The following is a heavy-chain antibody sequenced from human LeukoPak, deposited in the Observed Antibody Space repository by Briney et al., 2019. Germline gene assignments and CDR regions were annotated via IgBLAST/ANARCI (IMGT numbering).Heavy chain of an antibody. Sequence: LETLSLTCAVYGGSFSGYYWSWIRQPPGKGLEWIGEINHSGSTNYNPSLKSRVTISVDTSKNQFSLKLSSVTAADTAVYYCARGRYCGGDCYPTPFDYWGQGTLVTVSS. CDR1: GGSFSGYY. V-gene: IGHV4-34*01. D-gene: IGHD2-21*02. CDR2: INHSGST. CDR3: ARGRYCGGDCYPTPFDY. J-gene: IGHJ4*02.